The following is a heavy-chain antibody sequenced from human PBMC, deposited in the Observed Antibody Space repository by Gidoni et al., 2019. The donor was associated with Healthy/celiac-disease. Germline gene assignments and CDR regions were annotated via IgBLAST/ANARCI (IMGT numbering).Heavy chain of an antibody. CDR1: CGPIRSIIYY. Sequence: HLPLQESGPGLVNPSEPLSLPCTVSCGPIRSIIYYWGWIRQPPGKGLEWIGSIYYSGSTYYKPSLKSRVTISVDTSKNQFSLKLRYVNAADTAVYYCERHIPPDSSGRATTYFDYWGQGTLVTVSS. V-gene: IGHV4-39*01. J-gene: IGHJ4*02. D-gene: IGHD6-19*01. CDR2: IYYSGST. CDR3: ERHIPPDSSGRATTYFDY.